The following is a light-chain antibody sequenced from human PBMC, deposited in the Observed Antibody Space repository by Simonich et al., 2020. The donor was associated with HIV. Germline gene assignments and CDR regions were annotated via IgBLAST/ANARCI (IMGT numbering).Light chain of an antibody. J-gene: IGKJ2*02. CDR1: QSVGSN. CDR2: GAS. Sequence: EIVMTQSPATLSVSPGERATLSCRASQSVGSNLAWYHQKPAQAPRLLIYGASTRATGIPARFSGSGSGTEFTLTISSLQSEDFAVYYCQHYNSWPPMCTFGQGTKLEIK. V-gene: IGKV3-15*01. CDR3: QHYNSWPPMCT.